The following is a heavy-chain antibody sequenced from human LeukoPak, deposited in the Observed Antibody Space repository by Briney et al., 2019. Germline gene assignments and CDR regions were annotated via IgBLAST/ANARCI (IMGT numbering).Heavy chain of an antibody. CDR3: AIALGYCSSTSCLYYFDY. V-gene: IGHV4-38-2*01. J-gene: IGHJ4*02. CDR1: GYSISSGYY. CDR2: IYHSGST. Sequence: PSXXLSLTCAVSGYSISSGYYWGWIRPPPGKGLEWIGSIYHSGSTYYNPSLKSRVTISGDTSKNKFSLKLSSVTAADTAVYYCAIALGYCSSTSCLYYFDYWGQGTLVTVSS. D-gene: IGHD2-2*01.